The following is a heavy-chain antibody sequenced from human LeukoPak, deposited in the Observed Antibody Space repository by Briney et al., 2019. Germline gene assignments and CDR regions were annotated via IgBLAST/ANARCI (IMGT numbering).Heavy chain of an antibody. CDR2: ISPSSMYI. D-gene: IGHD4-23*01. CDR1: GFTFTSYS. Sequence: KSGGSLRLSCAASGFTFTSYSMEWVRQAPGKGLEWVSSISPSSMYIYYADSLKGRFTISRDNAKNSLYLQMNSLRVEDTAVYYCARTGGPTLPPDYWGQGTLVTVSS. J-gene: IGHJ4*02. V-gene: IGHV3-21*01. CDR3: ARTGGPTLPPDY.